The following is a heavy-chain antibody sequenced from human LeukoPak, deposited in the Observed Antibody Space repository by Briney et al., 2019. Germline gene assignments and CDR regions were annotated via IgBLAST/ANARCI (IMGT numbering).Heavy chain of an antibody. CDR3: ARVLGDSGWYLGWFDP. CDR1: GFTFSSSW. CDR2: INSDGRST. Sequence: GGSLRLSCAASGFTFSSSWMHWVRQAPGKGLVWVSRINSDGRSTSYADSVKGRFTISRDNSKNTLYLQMNSLRVEDTAVYYCARVLGDSGWYLGWFDPWGQGTLVTVSS. D-gene: IGHD6-19*01. J-gene: IGHJ5*02. V-gene: IGHV3-74*01.